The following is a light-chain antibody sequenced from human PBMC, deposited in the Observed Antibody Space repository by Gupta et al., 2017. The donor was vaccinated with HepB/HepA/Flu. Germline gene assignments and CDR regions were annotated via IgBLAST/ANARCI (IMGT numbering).Light chain of an antibody. J-gene: IGLJ3*02. CDR2: SNN. CDR1: RSNIGSNT. V-gene: IGLV1-44*01. CDR3: AAWDDSLNAV. Sequence: QSVLTQPPSASGTPGQRVTISCSGSRSNIGSNTVNWYQQLPGTAPKLLIYSNNQRPSRVPDRFSGSKSGTSASLAISGLQSEDEADYYCAAWDDSLNAVFGGGTKLTVL.